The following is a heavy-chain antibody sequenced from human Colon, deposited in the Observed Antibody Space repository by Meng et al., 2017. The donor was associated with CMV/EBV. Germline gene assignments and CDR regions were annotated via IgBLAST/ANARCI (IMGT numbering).Heavy chain of an antibody. D-gene: IGHD3-22*01. V-gene: IGHV3-66*02. CDR2: IYSGGST. Sequence: GGSLRLSCAASGFTVSSNCMSWVRQAPGKGLQWVSVIYSGGSTYYADSVKGRFTISRDNSQNTLYLQMNSLRAEDTAVYYCARASGCDYDSSDYPDYWGQGTLVTVSS. CDR1: GFTVSSNC. J-gene: IGHJ4*02. CDR3: ARASGCDYDSSDYPDY.